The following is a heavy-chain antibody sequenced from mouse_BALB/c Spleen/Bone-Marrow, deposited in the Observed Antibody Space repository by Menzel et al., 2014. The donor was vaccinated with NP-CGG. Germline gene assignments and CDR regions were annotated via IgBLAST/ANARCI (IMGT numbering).Heavy chain of an antibody. Sequence: VKVAESGPGLVAPSQSLSITCTVSGFSLTSYGVHWVRQPPGKGLEWLGVIWAGGSPNYNSALMSRLSLSKDNSKSQVFLKMNSLQTDDTAMYYCARDRGYELLSFYYYAMDYWGQGTSVTVSS. J-gene: IGHJ4*01. CDR1: GFSLTSYG. CDR2: IWAGGSP. D-gene: IGHD3-1*01. CDR3: ARDRGYELLSFYYYAMDY. V-gene: IGHV2-9*02.